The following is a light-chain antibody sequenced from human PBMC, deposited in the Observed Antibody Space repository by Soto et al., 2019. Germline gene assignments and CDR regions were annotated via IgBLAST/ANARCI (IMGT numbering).Light chain of an antibody. CDR1: HSISDT. J-gene: IGKJ1*01. V-gene: IGKV3-20*01. CDR3: QQYGSSPRT. CDR2: GAS. Sequence: EIVMTQSPATLSVSPGERATLSCRASHSISDTLAWYQQKPGQAPRLLIYGASSRATGIPDRFSGSGSGTDFTLTISRLEPEDFAVYYCQQYGSSPRTFGQGTKVDIK.